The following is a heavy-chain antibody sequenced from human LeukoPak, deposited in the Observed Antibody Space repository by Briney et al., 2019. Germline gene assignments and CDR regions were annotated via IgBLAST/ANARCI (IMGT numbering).Heavy chain of an antibody. CDR2: IYSAGNT. J-gene: IGHJ6*03. V-gene: IGHV3-53*05. Sequence: PGGSLRLSCTVSGFTVSSNSMSWVRQAPGKGLEWVSFIYSAGNTHYSDSVKGRFTISRDNSKNTLYLQMNSLRADDTAVYYCAKDGDWNYLRYYYMDVWGKGTTVTVSS. CDR3: AKDGDWNYLRYYYMDV. D-gene: IGHD1-7*01. CDR1: GFTVSSNS.